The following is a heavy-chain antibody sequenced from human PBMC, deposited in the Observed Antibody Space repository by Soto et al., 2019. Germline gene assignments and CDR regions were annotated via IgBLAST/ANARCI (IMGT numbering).Heavy chain of an antibody. CDR2: ISPSSGVT. D-gene: IGHD2-21*01. CDR1: GYTFTSYG. J-gene: IGHJ4*02. V-gene: IGHV1-18*01. Sequence: ASVKVSCKASGYTFTSYGIIWVRQAPGQGLKWMGYISPSSGVTRYAQNLQGGVTLTTDTSTTTAYMELRSLSSDDTAVYYCAREMWTRTGPQNFFDYWGLGALVTVSS. CDR3: AREMWTRTGPQNFFDY.